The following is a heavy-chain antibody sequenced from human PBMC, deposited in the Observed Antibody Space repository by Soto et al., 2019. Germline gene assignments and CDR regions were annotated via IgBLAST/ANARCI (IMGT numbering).Heavy chain of an antibody. J-gene: IGHJ4*02. V-gene: IGHV2-5*01. Sequence: SGATLVNPTHTLTLTCTFSGFSLSTSGVGVGWIRQPPGKALEWLALIYWNDDKRYSPSLKSSLTITKDTSKNQVVLTMTNMDPVDTATYYCAHRRHRDYYYSSYYYVDYWGQGTLVTVSS. CDR3: AHRRHRDYYYSSYYYVDY. CDR2: IYWNDDK. D-gene: IGHD3-22*01. CDR1: GFSLSTSGVG.